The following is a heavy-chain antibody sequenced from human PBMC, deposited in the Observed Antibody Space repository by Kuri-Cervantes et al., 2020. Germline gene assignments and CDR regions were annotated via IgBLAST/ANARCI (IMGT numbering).Heavy chain of an antibody. CDR3: AARWFN. J-gene: IGHJ4*02. Sequence: GESLKISCAASGFTLSNYGIHWVRQAPGKGLEWVAFISSDGSSKYYADSVKGRFTISRDNSKNTLYLQMNSLRAEDTAVYYCAARWFNWGQGTLVTVSS. V-gene: IGHV3-30*03. CDR2: ISSDGSSK. CDR1: GFTLSNYG. D-gene: IGHD3-10*01.